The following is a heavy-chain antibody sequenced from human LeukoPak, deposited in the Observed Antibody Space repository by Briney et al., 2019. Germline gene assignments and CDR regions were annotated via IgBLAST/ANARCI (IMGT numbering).Heavy chain of an antibody. CDR3: ARDRYSGYDSLGY. D-gene: IGHD5-12*01. V-gene: IGHV1-69*13. CDR2: IIPIFGTA. CDR1: GGTFSSYA. J-gene: IGHJ4*02. Sequence: SVKVSCKASGGTFSSYAISWVRQAPGQGLEWMGGIIPIFGTANYAQKFQGRVTITADESTSTAYMELSSLRAEDTAVYYCARDRYSGYDSLGYWGQGTLVTVSS.